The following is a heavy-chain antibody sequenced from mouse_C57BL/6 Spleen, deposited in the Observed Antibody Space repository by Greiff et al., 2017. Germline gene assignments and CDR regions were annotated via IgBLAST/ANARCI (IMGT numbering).Heavy chain of an antibody. Sequence: EVKLQQSGPELVKPGASVKMSCKASGYTFTDYNMHWVKQSHGKSLEWIGYINPNNGGTSYNQKFKGKATLTVNKSSRTAYMELRSLTSEDSAVYYCARWTMDGYYAMGYWGQGASVTVSS. CDR2: INPNNGGT. CDR1: GYTFTDYN. J-gene: IGHJ4*01. D-gene: IGHD1-1*02. V-gene: IGHV1-22*01. CDR3: ARWTMDGYYAMGY.